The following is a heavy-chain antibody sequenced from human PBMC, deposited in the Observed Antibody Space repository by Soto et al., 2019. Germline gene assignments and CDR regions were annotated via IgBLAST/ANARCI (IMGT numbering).Heavy chain of an antibody. CDR3: ARDKDNSSWTGFDC. D-gene: IGHD4-4*01. J-gene: IGHJ4*01. CDR2: ISATGIST. CDR1: GFTFATYA. Sequence: GGSLRLSCAASGFTFATYAMSWVRQAPGKGLEWVSAISATGISTHYADSVKGRVTISRDNSANTLSLEMSSLTAEDTAVYYCARDKDNSSWTGFDCWGQGTLVTVSS. V-gene: IGHV3-23*01.